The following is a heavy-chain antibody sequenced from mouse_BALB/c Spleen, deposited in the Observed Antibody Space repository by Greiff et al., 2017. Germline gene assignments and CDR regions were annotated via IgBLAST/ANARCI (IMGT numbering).Heavy chain of an antibody. V-gene: IGHV1-7*01. CDR2: INPSTGYT. J-gene: IGHJ4*01. Sequence: QVQLKQSGAELAKPGASVKMSCKASGYTFTSYWMHWVKQRPGQGLEWIGYINPSTGYTEYNQKFKDKATLTADKSSSTAYMQLSSLTSEDSAVYYCARGGGSYAMDYWGQGTSVTVSS. CDR3: ARGGGSYAMDY. CDR1: GYTFTSYW. D-gene: IGHD1-1*01.